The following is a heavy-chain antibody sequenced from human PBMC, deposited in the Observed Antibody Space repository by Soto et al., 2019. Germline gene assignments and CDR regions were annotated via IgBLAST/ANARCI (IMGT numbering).Heavy chain of an antibody. CDR3: ARHAEDSGLYCSSTSCYHLNWFDP. J-gene: IGHJ5*02. CDR2: IYYSGST. CDR1: GGSISSSSYY. Sequence: SETLSLTCTVSGGSISSSSYYWGWIRQPPGKGLEWIGSIYYSGSTYYNPSLKSRVTISVDTSKNQFSLKLSSVTAADTAVYYCARHAEDSGLYCSSTSCYHLNWFDPWGQGTLVTVSS. V-gene: IGHV4-39*01. D-gene: IGHD2-2*01.